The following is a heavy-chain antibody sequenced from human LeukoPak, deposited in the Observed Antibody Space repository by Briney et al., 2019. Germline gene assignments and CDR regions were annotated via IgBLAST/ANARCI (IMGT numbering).Heavy chain of an antibody. J-gene: IGHJ4*02. CDR3: AKDRYYYNSSGYYPDY. D-gene: IGHD3-22*01. CDR2: IRYDGSNK. CDR1: GFTFSSYG. V-gene: IGHV3-30*02. Sequence: GGSLRLSCAASGFTFSSYGMHWVRQAPGKGLEWVAFIRYDGSNKYYADSVKGRFTISRDNSKNTLYLQMNSLRAEDTAVYYCAKDRYYYNSSGYYPDYGAQGPRATVSS.